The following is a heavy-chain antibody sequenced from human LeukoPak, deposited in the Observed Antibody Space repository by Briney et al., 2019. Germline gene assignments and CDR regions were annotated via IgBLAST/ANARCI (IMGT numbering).Heavy chain of an antibody. V-gene: IGHV4-59*02. CDR1: GVSVSSYY. CDR2: IYYSGST. CDR3: ARPSSGWSFDS. D-gene: IGHD6-19*01. J-gene: IGHJ4*02. Sequence: KTSETLSLTCTGSGVSVSSYYWTWLRQPPGKGLEWIGYIYYSGSTNYNPSLKSRVTISVDTSKNQVSLKLSSVTAADTAVYYCARPSSGWSFDSSGQGSLVTVSS.